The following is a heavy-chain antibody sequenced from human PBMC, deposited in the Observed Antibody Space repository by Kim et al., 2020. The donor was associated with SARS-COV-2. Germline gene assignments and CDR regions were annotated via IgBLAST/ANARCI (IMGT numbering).Heavy chain of an antibody. CDR3: ASDIAVVPAAADY. V-gene: IGHV7-4-1*02. D-gene: IGHD2-2*01. CDR2: INTNTGNP. Sequence: ASVKVSCKASGYTFTSYAMNWVRQAPGQGLEWMGWINTNTGNPTYAQGFTGRFVFSSDTSASTAYLQISSLKAEDTAVYYCASDIAVVPAAADYWGQGTLVTVSS. CDR1: GYTFTSYA. J-gene: IGHJ4*02.